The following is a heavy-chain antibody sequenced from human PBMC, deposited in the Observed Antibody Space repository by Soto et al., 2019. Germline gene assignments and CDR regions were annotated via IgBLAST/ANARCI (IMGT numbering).Heavy chain of an antibody. J-gene: IGHJ4*02. D-gene: IGHD3-16*02. V-gene: IGHV4-31*03. Sequence: QVQLQESGPVLVKPSQTLSLTCTVSGGSISSGGYYWSWIRQHPGKGLEWIGYIYYSGSTYYNPSLKSRVTIAVDTSKNQFSLKLSSVTAADTAVYYCARDTGGGYHDFDYWGQGTLVTVSS. CDR2: IYYSGST. CDR3: ARDTGGGYHDFDY. CDR1: GGSISSGGYY.